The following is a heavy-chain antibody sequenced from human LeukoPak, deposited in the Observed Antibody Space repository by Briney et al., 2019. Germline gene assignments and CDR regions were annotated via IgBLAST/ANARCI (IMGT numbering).Heavy chain of an antibody. V-gene: IGHV3-74*01. CDR3: ARGRGTIYRFDY. Sequence: GGSLRLSCAASGFTFNRYWMHWVRKVPGKGLVWVSRIKSDGSSTTYADSVKGRFTISRDNARNTLYLQMNSLRAEDTAVYYCARGRGTIYRFDYWGQGTLVTVSS. CDR1: GFTFNRYW. CDR2: IKSDGSST. J-gene: IGHJ4*02. D-gene: IGHD2/OR15-2a*01.